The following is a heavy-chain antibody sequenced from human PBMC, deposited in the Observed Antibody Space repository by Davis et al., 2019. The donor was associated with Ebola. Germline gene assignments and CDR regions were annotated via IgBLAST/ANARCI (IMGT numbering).Heavy chain of an antibody. CDR2: IKSDGSST. V-gene: IGHV3-74*01. J-gene: IGHJ6*02. CDR1: GFTFSSYW. CDR3: ARDSIVLVSDYGMDV. D-gene: IGHD2-8*01. Sequence: HTGGSLRLSCAASGFTFSSYWMYWVRHAPGKGLVWVSRIKSDGSSTNYADSVKGRFNISRDNAKNTLYLQMNSLRDEDTAVYYCARDSIVLVSDYGMDVWGQGTTVTVSS.